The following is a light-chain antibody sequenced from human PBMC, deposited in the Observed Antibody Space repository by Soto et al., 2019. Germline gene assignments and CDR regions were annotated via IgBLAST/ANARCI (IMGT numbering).Light chain of an antibody. J-gene: IGLJ1*01. V-gene: IGLV1-47*01. Sequence: QSVLTQPSSASGTPGQGVTISCSGSTSNIGSNYVYWYQQLPGTAPKLLIYRNNQRPSGVPDRFSGSKSGTSASLAISGLRSDDEADYFCATWDDSLNGFYVFGTGTKGTV. CDR2: RNN. CDR1: TSNIGSNY. CDR3: ATWDDSLNGFYV.